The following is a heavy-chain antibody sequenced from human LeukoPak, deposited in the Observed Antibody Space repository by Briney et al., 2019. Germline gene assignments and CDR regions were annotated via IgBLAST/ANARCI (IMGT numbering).Heavy chain of an antibody. Sequence: ASVKVSCKASGYTFTSYDINWVRQATGQGLEWMGWMNPNSGNTGYAQKFQGRVTITRNTSISTAYMELSSLRSEDTAVYYCARARGGGVVVAASKSYYYYYMDVWGKGTTVTVSS. CDR3: ARARGGGVVVAASKSYYYYYMDV. CDR1: GYTFTSYD. V-gene: IGHV1-8*03. CDR2: MNPNSGNT. J-gene: IGHJ6*03. D-gene: IGHD2-15*01.